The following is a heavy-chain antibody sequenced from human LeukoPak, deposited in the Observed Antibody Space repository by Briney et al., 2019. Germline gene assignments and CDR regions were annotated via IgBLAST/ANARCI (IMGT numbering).Heavy chain of an antibody. V-gene: IGHV3-48*01. CDR3: AKDDAWLRFGE. J-gene: IGHJ4*02. CDR1: GFTFSSYS. CDR2: ISSSSSTI. Sequence: GGSLRLSCAASGFTFSSYSMNWVRQAPGKGLEWVSYISSSSSTIYYADSVKGRFTISRDNSKNTVYLQVISLTAEDTAVYYCAKDDAWLRFGEWSQGTLVTVSS. D-gene: IGHD3-10*01.